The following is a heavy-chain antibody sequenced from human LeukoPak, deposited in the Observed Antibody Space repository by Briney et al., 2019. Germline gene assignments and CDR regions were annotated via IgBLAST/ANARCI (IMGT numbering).Heavy chain of an antibody. CDR1: GFTFSSYS. CDR3: AKDNRRHYTSGPNPDSLH. V-gene: IGHV3-9*01. D-gene: IGHD6-19*01. CDR2: ISWNSGTI. J-gene: IGHJ4*02. Sequence: GGSLRLSCAASGFTFSSYSMNWVRQAPGKGLEWVSGISWNSGTIDYADSVRGRFTISRDNAKNSLYLQMDSLRVEDTAFYYCAKDNRRHYTSGPNPDSLHWGQGALVTVSS.